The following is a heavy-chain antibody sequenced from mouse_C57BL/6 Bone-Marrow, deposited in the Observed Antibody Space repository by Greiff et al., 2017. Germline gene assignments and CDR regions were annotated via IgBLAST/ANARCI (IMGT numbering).Heavy chain of an antibody. V-gene: IGHV1-54*01. CDR1: GYAFTNYL. Sequence: QVQLQQSGAELVRPGTSVKVSCKASGYAFTNYLIEWVKQRPGQGLEWIGVINPGSGGTNYNEKFKGKATLTADKSSSTAYMQLSSLTSEDSAVYFCARYYGRVYARDYWGQGTSVTVSS. J-gene: IGHJ4*01. D-gene: IGHD1-1*01. CDR3: ARYYGRVYARDY. CDR2: INPGSGGT.